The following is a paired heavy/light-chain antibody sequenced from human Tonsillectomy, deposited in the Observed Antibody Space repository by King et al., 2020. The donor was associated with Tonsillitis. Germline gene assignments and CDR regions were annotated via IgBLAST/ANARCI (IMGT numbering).Light chain of an antibody. CDR1: QSISSD. V-gene: IGKV3-15*01. CDR3: QQYNKWPLT. J-gene: IGKJ4*01. Sequence: EVVMTQSPATLSVPPGERATLSCRASQSISSDLAWYQHKPGQAPRLLIYGVSIRATGIPARFSGSESGTEFTLTINSLQSEDFAVYYCQQYNKWPLTFGGGTKVEIK. CDR2: GVS.
Heavy chain of an antibody. CDR3: AKAARPHFERDAFDI. Sequence: QVQLVESGGGVVQPGTSLRLSCAGSAFTFSNSGFHWVRQAPGKGLEWVALISYGGTYKYYADSMEGRFTISRDNSKNTLYLQVNSLRAEDTAMYYCAKAARPHFERDAFDIWGPGTMVTVSS. V-gene: IGHV3-30*18. CDR2: ISYGGTYK. D-gene: IGHD1-1*01. CDR1: AFTFSNSG. J-gene: IGHJ3*02.